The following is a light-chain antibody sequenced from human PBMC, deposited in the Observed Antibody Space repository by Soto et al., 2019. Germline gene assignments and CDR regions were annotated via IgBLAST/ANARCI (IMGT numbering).Light chain of an antibody. J-gene: IGKJ2*01. V-gene: IGKV2-28*01. Sequence: DIVMTQSPLSLPVTPGEPASISCRSSQSLLHSNGYNYLDWYLQKPGQSPQLLIYLGSNRSSGGPDRFSGSGSGTDFTLKISRVEAEDVGVYYCMQALQTPYTFGQGTKLEIK. CDR3: MQALQTPYT. CDR2: LGS. CDR1: QSLLHSNGYNY.